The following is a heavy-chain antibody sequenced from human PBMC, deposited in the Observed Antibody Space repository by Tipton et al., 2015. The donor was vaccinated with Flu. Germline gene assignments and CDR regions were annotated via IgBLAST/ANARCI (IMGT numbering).Heavy chain of an antibody. D-gene: IGHD4-23*01. CDR1: GDSISRGSYY. J-gene: IGHJ1*01. Sequence: TLSLTCTVSGDSISRGSYYYNWIRQPAGEGLGWVGRISTSGSTKYSPSLKSRVTISVDTSKNQFSLKLSSVSAADTAVYYCARSTTVVTQRGYFQHWGQGSLVTVSS. V-gene: IGHV4-61*02. CDR3: ARSTTVVTQRGYFQH. CDR2: ISTSGST.